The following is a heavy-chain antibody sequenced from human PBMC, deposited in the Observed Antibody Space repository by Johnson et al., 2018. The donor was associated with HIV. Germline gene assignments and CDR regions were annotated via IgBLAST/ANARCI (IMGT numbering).Heavy chain of an antibody. CDR1: GFTFSTYA. CDR3: ARYEAVAPGSACDI. Sequence: VQLVESGGGVVQPGRSLRLSCAASGFTFSTYAMSWVRQAPGKGPEWVSALTPSGGGTYYADSVKGRFTISRDNSKNTLYLQMNSLRAEDTAVYYCARYEAVAPGSACDIWGQGTMVTVSS. CDR2: LTPSGGGT. J-gene: IGHJ3*02. V-gene: IGHV3-23*04. D-gene: IGHD6-19*01.